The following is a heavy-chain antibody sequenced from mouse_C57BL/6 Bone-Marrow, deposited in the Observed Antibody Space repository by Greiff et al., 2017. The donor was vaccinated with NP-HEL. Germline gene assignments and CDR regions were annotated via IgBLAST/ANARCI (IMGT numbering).Heavy chain of an antibody. CDR3: ASLGRGFAY. Sequence: EVQVVESGGGLVQPGGSLKLSCAASGFTFSDYYMYWVRQTPEKRLEWVAYISNGGGSTYYPDTVKGRFTISRDNAKNTLYLQMSRLKSEDTAMYYCASLGRGFAYWGQGTLVTVSA. CDR1: GFTFSDYY. J-gene: IGHJ3*01. D-gene: IGHD4-1*01. V-gene: IGHV5-12*01. CDR2: ISNGGGST.